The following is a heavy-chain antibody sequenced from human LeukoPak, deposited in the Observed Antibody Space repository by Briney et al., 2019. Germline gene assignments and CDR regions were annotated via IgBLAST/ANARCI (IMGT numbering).Heavy chain of an antibody. J-gene: IGHJ4*02. CDR1: GFTFSSYA. Sequence: PGGSLRLSCAASGFTFSSYAMSWVRQAPGKGLEWVAVISYDGSNKYYADSVKGRFTISRDNSKNTLYLQMNSLRAEDTAVYYCAKEGDLVGATPFDYWGQGTLVTVSS. V-gene: IGHV3-30*18. CDR3: AKEGDLVGATPFDY. CDR2: ISYDGSNK. D-gene: IGHD1-26*01.